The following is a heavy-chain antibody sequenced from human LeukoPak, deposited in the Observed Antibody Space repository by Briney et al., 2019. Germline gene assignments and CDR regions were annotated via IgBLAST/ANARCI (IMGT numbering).Heavy chain of an antibody. CDR3: GAVTLGKYSFDH. CDR2: INHSGST. D-gene: IGHD1-26*01. J-gene: IGHJ4*02. Sequence: PSETLSLTCAVYGGSFSGYYWSWIRQPPGKGLEWIGEINHSGSTNYNPSLKSRVTISGDTSKKQFSLKLSSVTAADTAVYYCGAVTLGKYSFDHWGQGTLVTVSS. CDR1: GGSFSGYY. V-gene: IGHV4-34*01.